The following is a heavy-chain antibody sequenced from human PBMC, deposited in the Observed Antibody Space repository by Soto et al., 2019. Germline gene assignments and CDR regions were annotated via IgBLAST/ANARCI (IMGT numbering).Heavy chain of an antibody. CDR2: IYYSGST. CDR1: GGSISSSSYY. Sequence: SETLSLTCTVSGGSISSSSYYWGWIRQPPGKGLEWIGSIYYSGSTYYNPSLKSRVTISVDTSKNQFSLKLSSVTAADTAVYYCAGCAGVTMVRGAAAPFDPWGQGTLVTVSS. J-gene: IGHJ5*02. V-gene: IGHV4-39*01. CDR3: AGCAGVTMVRGAAAPFDP. D-gene: IGHD3-10*01.